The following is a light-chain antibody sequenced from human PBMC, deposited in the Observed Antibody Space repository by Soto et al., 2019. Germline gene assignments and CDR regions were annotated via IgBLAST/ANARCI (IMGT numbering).Light chain of an antibody. V-gene: IGKV1-5*01. J-gene: IGKJ2*01. CDR1: QSISKW. CDR2: DVS. CDR3: QQYSSHST. Sequence: DIQMTQSPSTLSASVGDRVTITCRASQSISKWLGWYQQKPGKAPKLLIYDVSNLQSGVPSRFSGSGSGTEFTLTIGSLHPDDFAIERCQQYSSHSTVGHGTKLVNK.